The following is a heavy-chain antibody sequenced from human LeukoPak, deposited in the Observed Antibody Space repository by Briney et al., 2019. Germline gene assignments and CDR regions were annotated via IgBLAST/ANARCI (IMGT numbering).Heavy chain of an antibody. J-gene: IGHJ6*03. V-gene: IGHV3-30*04. CDR1: GFTFSSYA. CDR3: ARDINIAAAGTYYYYYYMDV. CDR2: ISYDGSNK. D-gene: IGHD6-13*01. Sequence: GGSLRLSCAASGFTFSSYAMHWVRQAPGKGLEWVAVISYDGSNKYYADSVKGRFTISRDNSKNTLYLQMNSLRAEDTAVYYCARDINIAAAGTYYYYYYMDVWGKGTTVTVSS.